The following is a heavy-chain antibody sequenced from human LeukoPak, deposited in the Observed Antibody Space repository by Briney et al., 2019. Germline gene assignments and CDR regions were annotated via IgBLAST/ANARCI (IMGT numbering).Heavy chain of an antibody. CDR1: GFTVSTNY. V-gene: IGHV3-53*01. Sequence: GGSLGLSCAASGFTVSTNYMNWVRQAPGKGLDWVSLLYSGSDTYYADSVKGRFTISRDSSKNLLSLQMNNLRAEDTAVYYCARVGDHFHWYLDLWGRGTLVTVSS. J-gene: IGHJ2*01. CDR2: LYSGSDT. CDR3: ARVGDHFHWYLDL. D-gene: IGHD3-10*01.